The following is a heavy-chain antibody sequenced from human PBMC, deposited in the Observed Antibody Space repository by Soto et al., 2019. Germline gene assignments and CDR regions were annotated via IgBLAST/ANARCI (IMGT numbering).Heavy chain of an antibody. Sequence: QVQLVESGGGVVQPGGSLRLSCAASAVTFTGFGMHWVRQAPGKGLEWVAVIRFDGSNTYYADSVKGRFTISRDNPKMQMNSLRAEDTAIYYCARDGVGTTTYFGYFDYWGLGTLVTVSS. CDR1: AVTFTGFG. CDR2: IRFDGSNT. V-gene: IGHV3-33*01. CDR3: ARDGVGTTTYFGYFDY. D-gene: IGHD1-26*01. J-gene: IGHJ4*02.